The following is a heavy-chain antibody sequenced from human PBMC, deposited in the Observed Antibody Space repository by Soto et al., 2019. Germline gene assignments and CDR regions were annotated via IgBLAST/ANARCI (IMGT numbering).Heavy chain of an antibody. J-gene: IGHJ3*02. Sequence: QVQLQQWGAGLLKPSETLSLTCAVYGGSFSGYYWGWIRQPPRKGLEWIGEINHSGSTNYNPSLKSRVTISVDTSKNQFSLKLTSVTAADTAVYYCARVGYSSSWYRRGAFVIWGQGTMVTVSS. CDR1: GGSFSGYY. V-gene: IGHV4-34*01. CDR2: INHSGST. D-gene: IGHD6-13*01. CDR3: ARVGYSSSWYRRGAFVI.